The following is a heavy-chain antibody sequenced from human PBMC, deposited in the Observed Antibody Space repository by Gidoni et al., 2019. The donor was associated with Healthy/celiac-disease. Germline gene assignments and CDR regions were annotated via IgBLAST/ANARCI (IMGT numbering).Heavy chain of an antibody. D-gene: IGHD3-10*01. CDR2: ISYDGSNK. V-gene: IGHV3-30*18. Sequence: QVQLVESGGGVVQPGRSLRLSCAASGFTFSSHCMHWGRQAPGKGLQWVAVISYDGSNKYDADSVKGRFTSARDNSKNTLYLQMNSLRAEDTAVYYCAKSFNVLLWFGELFGAFDIWGQGTMVTVSS. CDR1: GFTFSSHC. CDR3: AKSFNVLLWFGELFGAFDI. J-gene: IGHJ3*02.